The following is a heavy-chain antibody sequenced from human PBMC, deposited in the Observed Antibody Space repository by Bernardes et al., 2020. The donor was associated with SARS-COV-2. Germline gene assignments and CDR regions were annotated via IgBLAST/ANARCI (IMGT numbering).Heavy chain of an antibody. V-gene: IGHV4-34*01. J-gene: IGHJ4*02. D-gene: IGHD3-3*01. CDR1: GGSFSDYY. CDR3: ARGRVTVYGVLVMLPAAGPLDY. CDR2: INHSGST. Sequence: ETLSLTCAVYGGSFSDYYWSWIRQSPEKGLEWIGEINHSGSTSYNPSLKSRVTISVDTSKNQFSLKLSSVTAADTAAYYCARGRVTVYGVLVMLPAAGPLDYWGQGTLVSVSS.